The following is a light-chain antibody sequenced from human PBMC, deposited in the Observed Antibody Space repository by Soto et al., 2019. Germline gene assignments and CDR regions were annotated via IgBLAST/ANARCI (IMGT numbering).Light chain of an antibody. V-gene: IGKV1-39*01. Sequence: DIQMTQSPSSLSASVGDRVIITCRASQNINTFLNWYQRKPGKAPNLLIYDASIFQSGVPSRFSGSGSGTDFTLTISSLQPEDFATYYCQQSYTTPWTFGQGTKVEIK. CDR2: DAS. CDR1: QNINTF. J-gene: IGKJ1*01. CDR3: QQSYTTPWT.